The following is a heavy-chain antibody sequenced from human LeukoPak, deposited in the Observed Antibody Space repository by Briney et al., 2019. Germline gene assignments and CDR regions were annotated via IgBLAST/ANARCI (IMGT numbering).Heavy chain of an antibody. CDR2: IGVGGGNT. CDR1: GFTFSRSA. CDR3: AAEIYGGNSDCCTFDF. Sequence: GASVKVSCKTSGFTFSRSAIQWVRQARGQGLEWIGWIGVGGGNTNYAQRFQDRVTITRDMSSSTAYMELTSLRSEGTAVYYCAAEIYGGNSDCCTFDFWGPGTPVTVSS. V-gene: IGHV1-58*02. J-gene: IGHJ3*01. D-gene: IGHD4-23*01.